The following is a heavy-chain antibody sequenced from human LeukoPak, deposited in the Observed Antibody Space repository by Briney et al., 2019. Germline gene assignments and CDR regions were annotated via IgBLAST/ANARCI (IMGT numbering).Heavy chain of an antibody. D-gene: IGHD6-19*01. CDR1: GGSISSSSYY. Sequence: SETLSLTCTVSGGSISSSSYYWGRIRQPPGKGLEWIGSIYYSGSTYYNPSLKSRATISVDTSKNQFSLKLSSVTAADTAVYYCARAHFLFSIAVAGNFDYWGQGTLVTVSS. V-gene: IGHV4-39*07. CDR3: ARAHFLFSIAVAGNFDY. CDR2: IYYSGST. J-gene: IGHJ4*02.